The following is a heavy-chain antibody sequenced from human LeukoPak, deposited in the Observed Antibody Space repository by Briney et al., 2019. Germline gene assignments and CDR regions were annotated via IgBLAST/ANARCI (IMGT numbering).Heavy chain of an antibody. J-gene: IGHJ4*02. D-gene: IGHD6-13*01. CDR3: ATYSAAGRTYYFDY. V-gene: IGHV1-18*01. Sequence: ASVKVSCKASGYSFTNYGITWVRQAPGQGLEWMGWISPYNGNTNYAQKLQGRVTMTRDTSTSTAYMELRSLRSDDTAVYYCATYSAAGRTYYFDYWGQGTLVTVSS. CDR2: ISPYNGNT. CDR1: GYSFTNYG.